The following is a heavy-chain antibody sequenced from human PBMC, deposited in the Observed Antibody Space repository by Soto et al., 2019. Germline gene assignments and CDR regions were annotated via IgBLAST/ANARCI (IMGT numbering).Heavy chain of an antibody. CDR3: ARDRRSSGWYVDHCYGMDV. D-gene: IGHD6-19*01. J-gene: IGHJ6*02. CDR1: GFTFSSYG. V-gene: IGHV3-33*01. CDR2: IWYDGSNK. Sequence: QVQLVESGGGVVQPGRSLRLSCAASGFTFSSYGMHWVRQAPGKGLEWVAVIWYDGSNKYYADSVKGRFTISRDNSKNTLYLQMNSLRAEDTAVYYCARDRRSSGWYVDHCYGMDVWGQGNTVNGSS.